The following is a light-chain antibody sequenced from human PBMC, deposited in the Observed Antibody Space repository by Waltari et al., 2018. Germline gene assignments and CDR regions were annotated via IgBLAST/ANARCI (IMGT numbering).Light chain of an antibody. CDR1: RPNIGNNY. CDR2: ENT. V-gene: IGLV1-51*02. CDR3: GTWDSSLSGAV. Sequence: QSVLTQPPSVSAAPGQRVTIPCSGGRPNIGNNYVSWYRQFPGTAPKLLLYENTERPSGIPGRFSGSKSGTSATLDITGLQAGDEADYYCGTWDSSLSGAVFGGGTHLTVL. J-gene: IGLJ7*01.